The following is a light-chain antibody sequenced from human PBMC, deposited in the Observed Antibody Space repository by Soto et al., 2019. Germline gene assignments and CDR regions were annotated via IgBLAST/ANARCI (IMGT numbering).Light chain of an antibody. CDR3: QQYSIWRT. J-gene: IGKJ1*01. CDR1: QTVRNN. Sequence: VLTQSPGTLSLSPGERATLSCRASQTVRNNYLAWYQQKPGQAPRLLIYGASTRATGIPARFSGSGSGTEFTLTISSLQSEDFAVYYCQQYSIWRTFGQGTKVDIK. V-gene: IGKV3-15*01. CDR2: GAS.